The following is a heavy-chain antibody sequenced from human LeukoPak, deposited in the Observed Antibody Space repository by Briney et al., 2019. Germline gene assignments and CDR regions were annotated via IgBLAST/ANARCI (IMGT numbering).Heavy chain of an antibody. CDR2: ISYDGSNK. Sequence: PGGSLRLSCAASGFTFSSYWMSWVRQAPGKGLEWVAVISYDGSNKYYADSVKGRFTISRDNSKNTLYLQMNSLRAEDTAVYYCAKDPYGSGYGWFDPWGQGTLVTVSS. D-gene: IGHD3-10*01. CDR1: GFTFSSYW. V-gene: IGHV3-30*18. CDR3: AKDPYGSGYGWFDP. J-gene: IGHJ5*02.